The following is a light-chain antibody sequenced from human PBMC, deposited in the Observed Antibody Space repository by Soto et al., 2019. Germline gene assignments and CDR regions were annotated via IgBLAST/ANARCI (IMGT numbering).Light chain of an antibody. CDR1: QSVSKY. CDR2: GAS. Sequence: EIVLTQSPGTLALSPGEGATLSCRASQSVSKYLAWYQQKPGQAPRLLIYGASSRATGIPDSFSGSGSGTDFTLTISRLEPEDVAVYYCQQYGGAPQTFGQGTKVDIQ. V-gene: IGKV3-20*01. CDR3: QQYGGAPQT. J-gene: IGKJ1*01.